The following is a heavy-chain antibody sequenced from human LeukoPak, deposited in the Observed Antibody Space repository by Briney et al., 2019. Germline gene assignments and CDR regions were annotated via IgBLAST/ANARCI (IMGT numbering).Heavy chain of an antibody. CDR1: GFTFSSYA. J-gene: IGHJ3*02. CDR3: AKAHWGATTSFDI. V-gene: IGHV3-23*01. Sequence: PGGSLRLSCAASGFTFSSYAMSWVRQAPGKGLEWVLAISGSGGSTYHADSVKGRFTISRDNSKNTLYLQMNSLRAEDTAVYYCAKAHWGATTSFDIWGQGTMVTVSS. CDR2: ISGSGGST. D-gene: IGHD1-26*01.